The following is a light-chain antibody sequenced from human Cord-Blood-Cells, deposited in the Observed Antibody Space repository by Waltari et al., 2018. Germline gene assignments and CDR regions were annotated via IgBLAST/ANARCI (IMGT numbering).Light chain of an antibody. J-gene: IGLJ1*01. V-gene: IGLV2-14*03. CDR2: DAS. CDR3: SSYTSSSTLYV. Sequence: QSALTQPASVSGSPGQSITISCTGTSSDVGGYNYVPWYQQHPGNAPKLMIYDASNLPSGVSNRFAGSKSGITASLAISGLQAEDEADYYCSSYTSSSTLYVFGTGTKVTVL. CDR1: SSDVGGYNY.